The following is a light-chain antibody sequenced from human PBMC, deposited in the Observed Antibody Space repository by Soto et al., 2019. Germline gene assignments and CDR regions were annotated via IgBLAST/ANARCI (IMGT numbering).Light chain of an antibody. V-gene: IGKV3-20*01. J-gene: IGKJ5*01. CDR2: GAS. CDR1: QTFSSSY. Sequence: VILTQSPGTLSLSPGERATLSCRASQTFSSSYLAWYQQKPGQAPRLLIYGASRRATGVPDRFSGSGSGTDFTLTISRLEREDFAVYFCQQFGSSFITFGQRTRLEIK. CDR3: QQFGSSFIT.